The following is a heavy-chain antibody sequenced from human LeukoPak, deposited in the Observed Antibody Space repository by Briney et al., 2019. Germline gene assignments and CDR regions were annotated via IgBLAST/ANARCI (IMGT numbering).Heavy chain of an antibody. CDR3: ARDLSLARYIAAAGINWFDP. J-gene: IGHJ5*02. CDR1: GYTFTGYY. CDR2: INPNSGGT. D-gene: IGHD6-13*01. Sequence: ASVKVSCKASGYTFTGYYMHWVRQAPGQGLEWMGWINPNSGGTNYAQKFQGRVTMTRDTSISTAYMELSRLRSDDTAVYYCARDLSLARYIAAAGINWFDPWGQGTLVTVSS. V-gene: IGHV1-2*02.